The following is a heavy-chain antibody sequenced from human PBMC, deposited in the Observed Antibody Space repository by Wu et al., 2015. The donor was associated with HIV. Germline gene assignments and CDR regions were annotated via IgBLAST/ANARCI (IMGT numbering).Heavy chain of an antibody. Sequence: QVQLVQSGAEVKKPGASVKVSCKASGYTFTGYYMHWVRQAPGQGLEWMGWINPNSGGTNYAQKFQGRVTMTRDTSISTAYMELSRLRSDDTAVYYCARDDEVRSSWPIDYFDYWGQGTLVTVSS. D-gene: IGHD6-13*01. CDR3: ARDDEVRSSWPIDYFDY. CDR2: INPNSGGT. J-gene: IGHJ4*02. CDR1: GYTFTGYY. V-gene: IGHV1-2*02.